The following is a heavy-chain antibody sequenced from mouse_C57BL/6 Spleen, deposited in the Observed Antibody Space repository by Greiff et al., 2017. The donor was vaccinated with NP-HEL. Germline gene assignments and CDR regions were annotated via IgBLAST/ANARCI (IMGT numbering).Heavy chain of an antibody. D-gene: IGHD2-2*01. CDR3: ARVYYGYDGYFDY. V-gene: IGHV1-64*01. CDR2: IHPNSGST. J-gene: IGHJ2*01. Sequence: VQLQQPGAELVKPGASVKLSCKASGYTFTSYWMHWVKQRPGQGLEWIGMIHPNSGSTNYNEKFKSKATLTVDKSSSTAYMQLSSLTSEDSAVYYCARVYYGYDGYFDYWGQGTTLTVSS. CDR1: GYTFTSYW.